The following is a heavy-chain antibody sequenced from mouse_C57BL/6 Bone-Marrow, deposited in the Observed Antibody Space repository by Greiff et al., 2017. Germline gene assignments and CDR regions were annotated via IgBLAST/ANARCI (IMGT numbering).Heavy chain of an antibody. Sequence: QVQLQQSGPGLVQPSQSLSITCTVSGFSFTSYGVHWVRQSPGKGLEWLGVLWRGGSTDYNAAFMSRLSITKDNSKSQVFFKMNSLQADDTAIYYCAKIGDSYYAMDYWGQGTSVTVSS. J-gene: IGHJ4*01. V-gene: IGHV2-5*01. CDR1: GFSFTSYG. CDR2: LWRGGST. D-gene: IGHD3-1*01. CDR3: AKIGDSYYAMDY.